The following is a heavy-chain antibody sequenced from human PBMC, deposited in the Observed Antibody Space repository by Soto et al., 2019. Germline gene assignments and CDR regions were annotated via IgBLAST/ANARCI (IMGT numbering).Heavy chain of an antibody. D-gene: IGHD1-26*01. V-gene: IGHV1-18*04. CDR1: GYTFTSYG. J-gene: IGHJ6*02. Sequence: GASVKVSCKASGYTFTSYGISWVRQAPGQGLEWMGWISAYNGNTNYAQKLQGRVTMTTDTSTSTAYMGLRSLRSDDTAVYYCARAPGVGASYYYYYGMDVWGQGTTVTVSS. CDR3: ARAPGVGASYYYYYGMDV. CDR2: ISAYNGNT.